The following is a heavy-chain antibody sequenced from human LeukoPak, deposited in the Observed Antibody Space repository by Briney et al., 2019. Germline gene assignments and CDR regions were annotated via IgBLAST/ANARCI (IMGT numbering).Heavy chain of an antibody. J-gene: IGHJ4*02. Sequence: PSETLSLTCTVSGGSISSYYWSWIRQPPGKGLELIGSIYYSGSTYYNPSLKSRVTISVDTSKNQFSLKLSSVTAADTAVYYCARQLRFEYYFDYWGQGTLVTVSS. CDR3: ARQLRFEYYFDY. V-gene: IGHV4-59*04. CDR2: IYYSGST. CDR1: GGSISSYY. D-gene: IGHD3-10*01.